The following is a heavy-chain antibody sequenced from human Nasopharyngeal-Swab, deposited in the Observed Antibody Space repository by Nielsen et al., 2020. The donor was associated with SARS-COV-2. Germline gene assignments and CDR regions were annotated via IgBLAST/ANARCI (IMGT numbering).Heavy chain of an antibody. D-gene: IGHD5-18*01. CDR2: ISGSGGGT. V-gene: IGHV3-23*01. CDR1: GLSFSNYG. CDR3: AFVDTTLLGYYYSGMDV. Sequence: GSLTLSCAASGLSFSNYGMSWVRQAPGKGLEWVSSISGSGGGTQYADSVKGRFTISRDTSKNTLLLQMNSLRAEDTAVYYCAFVDTTLLGYYYSGMDVWGQGTTVTVSS. J-gene: IGHJ6*02.